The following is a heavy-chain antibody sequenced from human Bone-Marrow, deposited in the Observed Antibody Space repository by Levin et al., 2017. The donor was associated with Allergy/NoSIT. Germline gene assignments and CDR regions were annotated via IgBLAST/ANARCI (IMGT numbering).Heavy chain of an antibody. CDR2: ISYDGSNK. J-gene: IGHJ3*02. V-gene: IGHV3-30-3*01. D-gene: IGHD3-9*01. CDR3: ARDPDVVRYFDWLPLFDN. Sequence: GGSLRLSCAASGFTFSSYAMHWVRQAPGKGLEWVAVISYDGSNKYYADSVKGRFTISRDNSKNTLYLQMNSLRAEDTAVYYCARDPDVVRYFDWLPLFDNWGQGTMVTVSS. CDR1: GFTFSSYA.